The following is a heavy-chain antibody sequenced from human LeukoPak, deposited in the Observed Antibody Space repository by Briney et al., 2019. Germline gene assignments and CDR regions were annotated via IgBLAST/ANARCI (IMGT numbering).Heavy chain of an antibody. V-gene: IGHV3-48*03. CDR1: GFTFTSYE. CDR3: ARIFYQYGLDV. CDR2: ISSSDSTT. J-gene: IGHJ6*02. D-gene: IGHD2-15*01. Sequence: GGSLRLSCAASGFTFTSYEVNWVRQAPGKGLEWVSYISSSDSTTYYADSVKGRFTISRDNAKNSLYLQMNSLRAEDTAVYYCARIFYQYGLDVWGQGTTVTVYS.